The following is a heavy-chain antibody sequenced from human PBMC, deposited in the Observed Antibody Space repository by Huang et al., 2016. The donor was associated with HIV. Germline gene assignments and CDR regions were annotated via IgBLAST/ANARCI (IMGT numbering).Heavy chain of an antibody. CDR2: INPKRGGT. D-gene: IGHD6-6*01. V-gene: IGHV1-2*02. CDR1: GYTFTDSN. J-gene: IGHJ4*02. CDR3: ARDWSFGSSTSPAD. Sequence: QVQLVQSGAEVKNPGASVRVSCKASGYTFTDSNINWVRQAPRQGLEWMGWINPKRGGTSYAQRCQGRVTMTRDTTISTVHMDLRRIQSDDTAVYFCARDWSFGSSTSPADWGQGTLVTVSS.